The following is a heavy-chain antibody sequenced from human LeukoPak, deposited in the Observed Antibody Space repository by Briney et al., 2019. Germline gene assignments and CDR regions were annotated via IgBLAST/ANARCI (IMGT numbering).Heavy chain of an antibody. Sequence: SETLSLTCTVSGGSISSSSYYWGWIRQPPGKGLEWIGYIYYSGSTNYNPSLKSRVTISVDTSKNQFSLKLGSVTAADTAVYYCARGPRYSSSWYYFDYWGQGTLVAVSS. CDR2: IYYSGST. V-gene: IGHV4-61*05. CDR1: GGSISSSSYY. D-gene: IGHD6-13*01. J-gene: IGHJ4*02. CDR3: ARGPRYSSSWYYFDY.